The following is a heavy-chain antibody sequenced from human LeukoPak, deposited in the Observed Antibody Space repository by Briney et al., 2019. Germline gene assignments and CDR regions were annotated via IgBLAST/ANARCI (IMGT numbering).Heavy chain of an antibody. CDR1: GGSISSYY. V-gene: IGHV4-59*01. J-gene: IGHJ1*01. CDR3: AREVAARLHFQN. D-gene: IGHD6-6*01. Sequence: SETLSLTCTVSGGSISSYYWSWIRQPPGKGLEWIGYIYYSGSTNYNPSLKSRVTISVDTSKNQFSLKLSSVTAADTAVYYCAREVAARLHFQNWGQGTLVTVSS. CDR2: IYYSGST.